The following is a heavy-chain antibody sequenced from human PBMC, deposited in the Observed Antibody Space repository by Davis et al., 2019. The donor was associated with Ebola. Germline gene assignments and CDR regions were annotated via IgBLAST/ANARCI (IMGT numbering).Heavy chain of an antibody. Sequence: ASVKVSCKASGYTFTGYYMHWVRQAPGQGLEWMGWINPNSGGTNYAQKFQGWVTMTRDTSISTAYMELSRLRSDDTAVYYCARDQSAITIFGGGTDVWGQGTTVTVSS. D-gene: IGHD3-3*01. CDR3: ARDQSAITIFGGGTDV. CDR1: GYTFTGYY. V-gene: IGHV1-2*04. CDR2: INPNSGGT. J-gene: IGHJ6*02.